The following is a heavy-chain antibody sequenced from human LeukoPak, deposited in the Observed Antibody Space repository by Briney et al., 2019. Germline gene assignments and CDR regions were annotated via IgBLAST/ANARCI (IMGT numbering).Heavy chain of an antibody. V-gene: IGHV3-30*03. CDR3: VRDVHISWRVSYFYYGMDV. CDR2: ISYDGSNK. CDR1: GLTFSSHW. Sequence: GGSLRLSCAASGLTFSSHWMHWVRQAPGKGLEWVAVISYDGSNKYYADSVKGRFTISRDNSKNTLYLQMNSLRAEDTAVYYCVRDVHISWRVSYFYYGMDVWGQGTTVTVSS. D-gene: IGHD3-3*01. J-gene: IGHJ6*02.